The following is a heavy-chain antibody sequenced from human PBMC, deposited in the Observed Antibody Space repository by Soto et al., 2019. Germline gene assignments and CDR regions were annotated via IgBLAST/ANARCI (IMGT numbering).Heavy chain of an antibody. V-gene: IGHV3-30*18. Sequence: QVQLVESGGGVVQPGRSLRPSCAASGFTFSSYGMHWVRQAPGKWLEWVAVISYDGSNKYYAESLKGRFTISRDNSKNTLYLQMNSLRAEDTAVYYCAKDLAYSSSWQDYWGQGTLVTVSS. CDR3: AKDLAYSSSWQDY. CDR2: ISYDGSNK. J-gene: IGHJ4*02. CDR1: GFTFSSYG. D-gene: IGHD6-13*01.